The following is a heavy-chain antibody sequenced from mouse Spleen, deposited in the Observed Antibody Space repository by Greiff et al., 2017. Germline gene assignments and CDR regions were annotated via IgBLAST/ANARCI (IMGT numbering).Heavy chain of an antibody. V-gene: IGHV1-15*01. CDR1: GYTFTDYE. Sequence: VKLVESGAELVRPGASVTLSCKASGYTFTDYEMHWVKQTPVHGLEWIGAIDPETGGTAYNQKFKGKAILTADKSSSTAYMELRSLTSEDSAVYYCASGPGSYSDYWGQGTTLTVSS. CDR2: IDPETGGT. CDR3: ASGPGSYSDY. D-gene: IGHD1-1*02. J-gene: IGHJ2*01.